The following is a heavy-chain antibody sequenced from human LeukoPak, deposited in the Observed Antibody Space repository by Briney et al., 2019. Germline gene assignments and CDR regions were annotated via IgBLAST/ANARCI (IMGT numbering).Heavy chain of an antibody. CDR2: LGGLSESV. Sequence: GGSLRLSCAASGFIFSNYAMTWFRQAPGKGLGWVSILGGLSESVYYPDSVKGRFTVSRDNSKDTLYLEINSLRGEDTATYYCARRWLGDPYGMDVWGQGTTVTVSS. V-gene: IGHV3-23*01. CDR3: ARRWLGDPYGMDV. D-gene: IGHD3-10*01. CDR1: GFIFSNYA. J-gene: IGHJ6*02.